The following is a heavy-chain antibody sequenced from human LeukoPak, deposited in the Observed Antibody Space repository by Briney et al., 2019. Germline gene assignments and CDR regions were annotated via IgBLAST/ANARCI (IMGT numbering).Heavy chain of an antibody. CDR2: INHSGST. V-gene: IGHV4-34*01. CDR1: GGSFSGYY. J-gene: IGHJ4*02. Sequence: SETLSLTCAVYGGSFSGYYWSWIRQPPGKGLEWIGEINHSGSTKYNPSLKSRVTISVDTSKNQFSLKLSSVTAADTAVYYCARGLGRTKWLIDYWGQGTLVTVSS. D-gene: IGHD5-12*01. CDR3: ARGLGRTKWLIDY.